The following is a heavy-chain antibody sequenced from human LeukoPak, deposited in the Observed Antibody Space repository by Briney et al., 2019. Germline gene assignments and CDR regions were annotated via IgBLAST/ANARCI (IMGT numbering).Heavy chain of an antibody. Sequence: GGSLRLSCAASGFTFSHYWMSWVRQAPGKGLEWVANIKEDGSEKNYVDSVRGRFTISRDNAKNSLYLQMNSLRAEDTAVYYCAKEGYDSSGYPTPVDYWGQGTLVTVSS. CDR2: IKEDGSEK. D-gene: IGHD3-22*01. CDR1: GFTFSHYW. J-gene: IGHJ4*02. CDR3: AKEGYDSSGYPTPVDY. V-gene: IGHV3-7*05.